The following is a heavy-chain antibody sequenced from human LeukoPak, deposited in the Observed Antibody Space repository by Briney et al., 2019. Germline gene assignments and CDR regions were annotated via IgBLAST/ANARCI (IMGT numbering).Heavy chain of an antibody. CDR1: GGSISTYY. D-gene: IGHD5-24*01. V-gene: IGHV4-4*07. CDR3: ARATHMATPFDY. CDR2: IDSSGNT. Sequence: SETLSLTCTVSGGSISTYYWSWIRQPAGKGLEWIRRIDSSGNTNNNPSLKSRVAMSVDTSKNQFSLKLSSVTAADTAVYYCARATHMATPFDYWGQGTLVTVSS. J-gene: IGHJ4*02.